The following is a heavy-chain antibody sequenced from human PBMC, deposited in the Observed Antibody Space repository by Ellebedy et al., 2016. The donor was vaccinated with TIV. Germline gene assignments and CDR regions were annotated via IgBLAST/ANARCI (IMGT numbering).Heavy chain of an antibody. J-gene: IGHJ4*02. CDR2: INSDGSST. Sequence: GESLKISCAASGFTFSSYWMHWVRQAPGKGLVWVSRINSDGSSTSYADSVKGRFAISRDNAKNTLYLQMNSLRAEDTAVYYCARDMGGVGATFTIDYWGQGTLVTGSS. CDR3: ARDMGGVGATFTIDY. V-gene: IGHV3-74*01. D-gene: IGHD1-26*01. CDR1: GFTFSSYW.